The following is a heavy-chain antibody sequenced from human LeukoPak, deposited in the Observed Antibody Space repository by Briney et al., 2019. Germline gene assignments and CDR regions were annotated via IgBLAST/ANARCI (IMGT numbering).Heavy chain of an antibody. CDR3: TRHSHDSSAGWFDP. CDR2: IRSKANNYAT. D-gene: IGHD3-22*01. J-gene: IGHJ5*02. Sequence: GGSLRLSCAASGFTFSGSAIHWVRQASGKGLEWVGRIRSKANNYATAYAASMKGRFTISRDDSKDTAYLQMNSLKTEDTAVYYCTRHSHDSSAGWFDPWGQGTLVTVSS. V-gene: IGHV3-73*01. CDR1: GFTFSGSA.